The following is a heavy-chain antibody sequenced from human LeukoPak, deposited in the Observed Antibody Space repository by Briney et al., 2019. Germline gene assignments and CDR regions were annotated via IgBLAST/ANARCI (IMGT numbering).Heavy chain of an antibody. CDR2: IKQDGSEK. J-gene: IGHJ6*03. CDR3: ARVVVAATPYYYYYYMDV. V-gene: IGHV3-7*01. CDR1: GFTFSSYW. D-gene: IGHD2-15*01. Sequence: GGSLRLSCAASGFTFSSYWMSWVRQAPGKGLECVANIKQDGSEKYYVDSVKGRFTISRDNAKNSLYLQMNSLRAEDTAVYYCARVVVAATPYYYYYYMDVWGKGTTVTVSS.